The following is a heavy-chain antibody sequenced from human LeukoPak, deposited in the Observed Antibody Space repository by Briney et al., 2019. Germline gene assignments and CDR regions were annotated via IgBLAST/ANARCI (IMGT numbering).Heavy chain of an antibody. D-gene: IGHD2-15*01. CDR3: ARDPTHDLGYCSGGSCFNWFDP. V-gene: IGHV4-30-4*08. CDR2: IYYSGST. J-gene: IGHJ5*02. CDR1: GGSISSGDYY. Sequence: SQTLSLTCTVSGGSISSGDYYWSWIRQPPGKGLELIGYIYYSGSTYYNPSLKSRVTISVDTSKNQFSLKLSSVTAADTAVYYCARDPTHDLGYCSGGSCFNWFDPWGQGTLVTVSS.